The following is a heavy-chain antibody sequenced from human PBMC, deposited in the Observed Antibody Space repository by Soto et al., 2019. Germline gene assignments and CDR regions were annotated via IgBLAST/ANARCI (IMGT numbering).Heavy chain of an antibody. CDR1: GGSFSGYY. CDR2: INHSGST. V-gene: IGHV4-34*01. D-gene: IGHD5-12*01. CDR3: ARRKTYGGYGY. J-gene: IGHJ4*02. Sequence: SETLSLTCAVYGGSFSGYYWSWIRQPPGKGLEWIGEINHSGSTNYNPSLKSRVTISVDTSKNQSSLKLSSVTAADTAVYYCARRKTYGGYGYWGQGTLVTVSS.